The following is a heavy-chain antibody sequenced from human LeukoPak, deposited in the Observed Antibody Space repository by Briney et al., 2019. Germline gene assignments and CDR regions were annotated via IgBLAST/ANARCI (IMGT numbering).Heavy chain of an antibody. J-gene: IGHJ5*02. CDR2: ISYDGSNK. D-gene: IGHD2-15*01. V-gene: IGHV3-30*04. Sequence: GRSLRLSCAASGFTFSSYAMHWVRQAPGKGLEWVAVISYDGSNKYYADSVKGRFTISRDNSKNTLYLQMNSLTADDTGVYYCARRASGAPESWGQGTLVTVSS. CDR3: ARRASGAPES. CDR1: GFTFSSYA.